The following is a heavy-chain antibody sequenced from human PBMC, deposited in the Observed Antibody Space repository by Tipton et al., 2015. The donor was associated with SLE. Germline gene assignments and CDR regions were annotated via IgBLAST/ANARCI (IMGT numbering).Heavy chain of an antibody. Sequence: TLSLTCAVSGGSISSYYWSWIRQPPGKGLEWIGYIYYSGSTNYNPSLKSRVSISVDTSRTHFSLKITSLTAADTAVYYCARAGGTYGLFDLWGRGTLVTVSS. V-gene: IGHV4-59*08. CDR3: ARAGGTYGLFDL. CDR1: GGSISSYY. CDR2: IYYSGST. J-gene: IGHJ2*01. D-gene: IGHD3-10*01.